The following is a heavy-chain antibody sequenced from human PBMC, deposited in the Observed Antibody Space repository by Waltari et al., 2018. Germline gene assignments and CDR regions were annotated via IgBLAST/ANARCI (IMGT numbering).Heavy chain of an antibody. CDR2: INHIGST. CDR1: GGSFSGYY. V-gene: IGHV4-34*01. CDR3: ARGKRGVVPPIYYYGMDV. D-gene: IGHD2-2*01. J-gene: IGHJ6*02. Sequence: QVQLQQWGAGLLKPSETLSLTCAVYGGSFSGYYWSWIRQPPGKGLEWIGEINHIGSTNYNPSLKSRVTISVDTSKNQFSLKLSSVTAADTAVYYCARGKRGVVPPIYYYGMDVWGQGTTVTVSS.